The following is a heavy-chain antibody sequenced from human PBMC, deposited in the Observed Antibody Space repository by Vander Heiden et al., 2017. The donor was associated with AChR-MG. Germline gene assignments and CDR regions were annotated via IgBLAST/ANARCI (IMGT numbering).Heavy chain of an antibody. J-gene: IGHJ6*02. CDR1: GGSISSGGYY. CDR2: IYYSGST. Sequence: QVQLQESGPGLVKPSQTLSLTCTVSGGSISSGGYYWSWIRQHPGQGLEWIGYIYYSGSTYYNPSLKSRVTISVDTSKNQFSLKLSSVTAADTAVYYCARGGGDYVPYYYYGMDVWGQGTTVTVSS. D-gene: IGHD4-17*01. V-gene: IGHV4-31*03. CDR3: ARGGGDYVPYYYYGMDV.